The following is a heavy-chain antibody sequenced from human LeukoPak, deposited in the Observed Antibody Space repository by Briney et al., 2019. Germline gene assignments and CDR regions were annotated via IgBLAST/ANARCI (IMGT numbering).Heavy chain of an antibody. CDR3: ARRDYGLHFDY. D-gene: IGHD4-17*01. J-gene: IGHJ4*02. CDR1: GGSISSYY. CDR2: IYYSAST. Sequence: SETLSLSCTVSGGSISSYYWSWIRQPPGKGMEWIGYIYYSASTNYNPSLKSRVLISVDSSKSQFSLKLSSLTAADTAVYYCARRDYGLHFDYWGQGTLVTVSS. V-gene: IGHV4-59*08.